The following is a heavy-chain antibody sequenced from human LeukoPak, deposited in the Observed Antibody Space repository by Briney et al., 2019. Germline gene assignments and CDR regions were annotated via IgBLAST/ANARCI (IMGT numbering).Heavy chain of an antibody. Sequence: GGSLRLSCAASGFTFSSYAMSWVRQAPGKGLECISGFSGSGGSTYYADSVKGRFTISRDNSKNTLYLQMNSLRAEDTAIYYCARDERLLSFLKWGQGTLVTVSS. CDR2: FSGSGGST. V-gene: IGHV3-23*01. CDR3: ARDERLLSFLK. D-gene: IGHD3-3*01. J-gene: IGHJ4*02. CDR1: GFTFSSYA.